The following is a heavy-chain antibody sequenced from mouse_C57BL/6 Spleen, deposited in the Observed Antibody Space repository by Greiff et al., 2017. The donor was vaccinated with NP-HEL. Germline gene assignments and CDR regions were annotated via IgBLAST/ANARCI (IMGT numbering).Heavy chain of an antibody. D-gene: IGHD2-4*01. CDR2: IHPNSGST. CDR3: AIDSNYEFPFDY. Sequence: VQLQQPGAELVKPGASVKLSCKASGYTFTSYWMHWVKQRPGQGLEWIGMIHPNSGSTNYNEKFKSKATLTVDKSSSTAYMQLSSLTSEDSAVYYCAIDSNYEFPFDYRGQGTTLTVSS. J-gene: IGHJ2*01. CDR1: GYTFTSYW. V-gene: IGHV1-64*01.